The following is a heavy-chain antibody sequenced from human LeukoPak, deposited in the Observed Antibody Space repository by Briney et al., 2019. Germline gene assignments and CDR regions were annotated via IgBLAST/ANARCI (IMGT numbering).Heavy chain of an antibody. CDR1: GFAFSSYW. Sequence: GGSLRLSCAASGFAFSSYWMSWVRQAPGKGLEWVANIKQDGSEKYYVDSVKGRFTISRDNAKNSLYLQMNSLRAEDTAVYYCANSNYDSSGYHDYWGQGTLVTASS. D-gene: IGHD3-22*01. CDR2: IKQDGSEK. J-gene: IGHJ4*02. CDR3: ANSNYDSSGYHDY. V-gene: IGHV3-7*01.